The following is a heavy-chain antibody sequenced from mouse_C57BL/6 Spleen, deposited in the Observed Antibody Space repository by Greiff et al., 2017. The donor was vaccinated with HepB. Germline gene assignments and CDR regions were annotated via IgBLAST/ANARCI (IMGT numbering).Heavy chain of an antibody. Sequence: VQLQQPGAELVMPGASVKLSCKASGYTFTSYWMHWVKQRPGQGLEWIGAIDPSDSYTNYNQKFKGKSTWTVDKSSRTAYMQLSSLSSEDSAVYYWARMGPTTDVDDWGQGTTLTVSS. CDR1: GYTFTSYW. D-gene: IGHD1-1*01. J-gene: IGHJ2*01. CDR2: IDPSDSYT. V-gene: IGHV1-69*01. CDR3: ARMGPTTDVDD.